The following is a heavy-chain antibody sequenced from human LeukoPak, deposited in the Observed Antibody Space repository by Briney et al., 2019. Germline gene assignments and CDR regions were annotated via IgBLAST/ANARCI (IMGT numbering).Heavy chain of an antibody. CDR2: VSGSGATT. V-gene: IGHV3-23*01. CDR1: GFTFTTFW. D-gene: IGHD3-10*01. Sequence: PGGSLRLSCATSGFTFTTFWMHWVRQAPGKGLEWVSAVSGSGATTNYADSVKGRFTISRDNSKNTLYLQMNRLRAEDTALYYCAKVAKAMVWGVITRYYFDYWGQGTLVTVSS. J-gene: IGHJ4*02. CDR3: AKVAKAMVWGVITRYYFDY.